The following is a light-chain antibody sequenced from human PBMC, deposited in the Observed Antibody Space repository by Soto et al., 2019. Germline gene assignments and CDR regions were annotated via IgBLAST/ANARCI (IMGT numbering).Light chain of an antibody. Sequence: EIVLMQSPGTLSLSPGERATLSCRASQSIKRSYLAWYQQKTGQAPRVLIYGASNRATGIPDRFSGSGSGTDFSLTISRLEPEDFAVYYCHQYDKAPQTFGQGTKVEIK. CDR3: HQYDKAPQT. CDR2: GAS. V-gene: IGKV3-20*01. J-gene: IGKJ2*01. CDR1: QSIKRSY.